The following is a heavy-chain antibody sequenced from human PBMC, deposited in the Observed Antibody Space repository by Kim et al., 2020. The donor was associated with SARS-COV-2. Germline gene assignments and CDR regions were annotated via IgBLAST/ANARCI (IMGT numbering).Heavy chain of an antibody. Sequence: ASVKVSCKASGYTFTGYYMHWVRQAPGQGLEWMGRINPNSGGTNYAQKFQGRVTMTRDTSISTAYMELSRLRSDDTAVYYCARDITMVRGVHGYWGQGTLVTVSS. J-gene: IGHJ4*02. CDR3: ARDITMVRGVHGY. CDR1: GYTFTGYY. D-gene: IGHD3-10*01. CDR2: INPNSGGT. V-gene: IGHV1-2*06.